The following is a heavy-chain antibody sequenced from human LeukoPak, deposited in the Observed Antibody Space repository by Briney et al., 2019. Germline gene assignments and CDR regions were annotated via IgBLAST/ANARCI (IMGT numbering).Heavy chain of an antibody. D-gene: IGHD3/OR15-3a*01. CDR3: ARGGTGHAGYFDY. J-gene: IGHJ4*02. CDR2: IKQDGSEK. Sequence: GGSLRLSCAASGFTFSSYWMSWVRQAPGKGLEWVANIKQDGSEKYYVDSVKGRFTISRDNAKNSLYLQMNSLRAEDTAVYYCARGGTGHAGYFDYWGQGTLVTVSS. CDR1: GFTFSSYW. V-gene: IGHV3-7*05.